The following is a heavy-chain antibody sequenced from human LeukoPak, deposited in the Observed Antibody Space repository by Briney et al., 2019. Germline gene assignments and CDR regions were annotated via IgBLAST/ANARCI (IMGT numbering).Heavy chain of an antibody. CDR1: GFTFSSYG. V-gene: IGHV3-30*02. Sequence: GGSLRLSCAASGFTFSSYGMHWVRQAPGKGLEWVAFIRYDGSNKYYADSVKGRFTISRDNSKNTLYLQMNSLRAEDTAVYYCPKDRPGYSSSWYGIDAFDIWGQGTMVTVSS. D-gene: IGHD6-13*01. J-gene: IGHJ3*02. CDR2: IRYDGSNK. CDR3: PKDRPGYSSSWYGIDAFDI.